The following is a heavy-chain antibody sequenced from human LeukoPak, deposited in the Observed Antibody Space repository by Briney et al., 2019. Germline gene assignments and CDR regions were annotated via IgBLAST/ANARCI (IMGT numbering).Heavy chain of an antibody. CDR3: ARTAIRWYYYYMDV. V-gene: IGHV4-34*01. CDR1: GGSFSGYY. CDR2: INHSGST. D-gene: IGHD4-23*01. J-gene: IGHJ6*03. Sequence: SETLSLTCAVYGGSFSGYYWSWIRQPPGKGLEWIGEINHSGSTNYNPSLKGRVTISVDTSKNQFSLKLSSVTAADTAVYYCARTAIRWYYYYMDVWGKGTTVTVSS.